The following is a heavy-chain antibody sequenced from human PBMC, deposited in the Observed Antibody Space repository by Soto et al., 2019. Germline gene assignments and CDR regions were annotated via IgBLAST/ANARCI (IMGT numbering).Heavy chain of an antibody. CDR3: ARHLTAPDQLVVLPTAFDH. D-gene: IGHD2-8*02. CDR1: GDTFSIYL. J-gene: IGHJ4*02. Sequence: GXAVEGSYKTSGDTFSIYLIALVLQAPGQGLEWMGWIRADNGNTKYAQKLQGRLTLTRDTSTSTAYMELRSLISDDTAVYFCARHLTAPDQLVVLPTAFDHWGPGTLVTVYS. CDR2: IRADNGNT. V-gene: IGHV1-18*04.